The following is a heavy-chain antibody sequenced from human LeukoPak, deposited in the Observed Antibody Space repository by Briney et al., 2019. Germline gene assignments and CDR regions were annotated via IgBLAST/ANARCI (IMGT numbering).Heavy chain of an antibody. J-gene: IGHJ4*02. V-gene: IGHV4-34*01. CDR3: ATRLPADY. Sequence: PSETLSLTCAVYGGSFSDYSWTWIRQPPGKGLEWIGEIDHSGSTTYNPSLKSRVTVSVDTSKKQFPLKLSSVTAADTAVYYCATRLPADYWGQGALVTVSS. D-gene: IGHD2-2*01. CDR2: IDHSGST. CDR1: GGSFSDYS.